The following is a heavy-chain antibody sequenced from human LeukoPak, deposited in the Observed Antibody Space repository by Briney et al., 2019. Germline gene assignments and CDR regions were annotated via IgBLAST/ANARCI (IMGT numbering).Heavy chain of an antibody. CDR1: GYSISSGYY. Sequence: SETLSLTCTVSGYSISSGYYWGWIRQPPGKGLEWIGSIYHSGSTYYNPSLKSRVTISVDTSKNQFSLKLSSVTAADTAVYYCARDYYDSSGYYSYTYYFDYWGQGTLVTVSS. V-gene: IGHV4-38-2*02. J-gene: IGHJ4*02. D-gene: IGHD3-22*01. CDR2: IYHSGST. CDR3: ARDYYDSSGYYSYTYYFDY.